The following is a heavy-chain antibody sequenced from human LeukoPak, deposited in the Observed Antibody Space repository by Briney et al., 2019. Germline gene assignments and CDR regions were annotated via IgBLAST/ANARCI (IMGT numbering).Heavy chain of an antibody. Sequence: WASVKVSCKASGGTFSSYAISWVRQAPGQGLEWMGGIIPIFGTANYAQKFQGRVTITADESTSTAYMELSSLRSEDTAVYYCAGGYYYDSSGYSDYWGQGTLVTVSS. V-gene: IGHV1-69*01. CDR1: GGTFSSYA. J-gene: IGHJ4*02. CDR3: AGGYYYDSSGYSDY. D-gene: IGHD3-22*01. CDR2: IIPIFGTA.